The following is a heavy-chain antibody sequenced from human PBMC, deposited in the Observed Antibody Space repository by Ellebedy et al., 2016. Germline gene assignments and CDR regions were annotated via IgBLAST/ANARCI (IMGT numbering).Heavy chain of an antibody. D-gene: IGHD2-8*01. V-gene: IGHV4-59*08. J-gene: IGHJ4*02. CDR3: ASGLIRYYFDY. CDR1: RGSMNENY. CDR2: IYYSGST. Sequence: ESLKISCPVSRGSMNENYWSWIRQPPGKGLEWIGYIYYSGSTNYNPSLKSRVTISVDTSKNQFSLKLSSVTAADTAVYYCASGLIRYYFDYWGQGTLVTVSS.